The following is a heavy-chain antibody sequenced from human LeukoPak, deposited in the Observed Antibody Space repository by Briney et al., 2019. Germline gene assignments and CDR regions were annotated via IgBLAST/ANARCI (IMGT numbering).Heavy chain of an antibody. Sequence: GGSLRLSCAASGFTFNDYTMNWVRQAPGKGLEWVGRIKAKAHGGTIEYAAPVKGRFTISRDDSKNTLYLQMNSLKTEDTAVYYCTTDGVGVEGATYDNWGQGTLVSVSS. CDR1: GFTFNDYT. J-gene: IGHJ4*02. CDR3: TTDGVGVEGATYDN. D-gene: IGHD1-26*01. CDR2: IKAKAHGGTI. V-gene: IGHV3-15*01.